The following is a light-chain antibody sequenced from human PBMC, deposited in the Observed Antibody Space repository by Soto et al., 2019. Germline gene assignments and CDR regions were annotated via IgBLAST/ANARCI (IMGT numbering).Light chain of an antibody. CDR2: GAS. CDR3: QQYNDWPRT. CDR1: QSVSSN. Sequence: EIAMTQSPATLSVSPGDRVTLSCRASQSVSSNLAWFQQKPGQAPRLLVYGASVRATGVPARFSGSGSGTEFTLTNSSLQSENFAVYCCQQYNDWPRTFGQGTKVEIK. J-gene: IGKJ1*01. V-gene: IGKV3-15*01.